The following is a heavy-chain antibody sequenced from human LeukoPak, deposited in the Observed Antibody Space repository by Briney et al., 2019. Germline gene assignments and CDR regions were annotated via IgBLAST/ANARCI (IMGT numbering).Heavy chain of an antibody. J-gene: IGHJ6*03. CDR3: ARESDSSGWETEYYYYYMDV. CDR1: GGAISSYY. V-gene: IGHV4-59*12. Sequence: SETLSLTSTVSGGAISSYYWSWIRQPPGKGLEWIGYIYYSGSTNYNPSLKSRVTISVDTSKNQFSLKLSSVTAADPAVYYCARESDSSGWETEYYYYYMDVWGKGTTVTVTS. D-gene: IGHD6-19*01. CDR2: IYYSGST.